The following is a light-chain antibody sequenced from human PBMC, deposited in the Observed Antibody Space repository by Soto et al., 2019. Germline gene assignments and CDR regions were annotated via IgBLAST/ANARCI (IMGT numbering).Light chain of an antibody. CDR2: DAS. CDR3: QQYNSYWT. V-gene: IGKV3-20*01. J-gene: IGKJ1*01. Sequence: EIVLTQSPGTLSLSPGERATLSCRASQSVDSSYLAWYQQKPGQAPRLLIYDASSRATGIPDRFTGSGSGTDFTLTISRLEPEDFAVYYCQQYNSYWTFGQGTKVEIK. CDR1: QSVDSSY.